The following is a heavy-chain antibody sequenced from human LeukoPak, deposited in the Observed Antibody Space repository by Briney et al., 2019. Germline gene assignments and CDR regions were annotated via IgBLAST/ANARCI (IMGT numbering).Heavy chain of an antibody. CDR1: GGSFSGYY. D-gene: IGHD3-22*01. CDR2: IYTSGST. V-gene: IGHV4-4*07. CDR3: ARDPNYYDSSGYLDV. J-gene: IGHJ6*02. Sequence: SETLSLTCAVYGGSFSGYYWSWIRQPAGKGLEWIGRIYTSGSTNYNPSLKSRVTMSVDTSKNQFSLKLSSVTAADTAVYYCARDPNYYDSSGYLDVWGQGTTVTVSS.